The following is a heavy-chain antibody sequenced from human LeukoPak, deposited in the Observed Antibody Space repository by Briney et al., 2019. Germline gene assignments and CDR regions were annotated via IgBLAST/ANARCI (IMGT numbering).Heavy chain of an antibody. Sequence: PGGSLRPSCAASGFTFSSCWMSWVRQAPGKGLEWVANIKEDGSEKNYVDSVKGRFTISRDNAKNSLYLQMNSLRAEDTAVYYCARGGGRHVEYWGQGNLVTVSS. CDR3: ARGGGRHVEY. J-gene: IGHJ4*02. D-gene: IGHD3-16*01. V-gene: IGHV3-7*05. CDR1: GFTFSSCW. CDR2: IKEDGSEK.